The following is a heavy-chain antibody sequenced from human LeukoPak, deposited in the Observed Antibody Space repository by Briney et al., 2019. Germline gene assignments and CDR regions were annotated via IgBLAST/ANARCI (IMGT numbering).Heavy chain of an antibody. CDR2: INWNGGST. CDR3: ARGAYYDFWSGYVGDYFDY. CDR1: GFTFDDYG. Sequence: GGSLRLSCAASGFTFDDYGMSWVRQAPGKGLEWVSGINWNGGSTGYADSVKGRFTISRDNAKNSLYLQMNSLRAEDTALYYCARGAYYDFWSGYVGDYFDYWGQGTLVTVSS. V-gene: IGHV3-20*04. D-gene: IGHD3-3*01. J-gene: IGHJ4*02.